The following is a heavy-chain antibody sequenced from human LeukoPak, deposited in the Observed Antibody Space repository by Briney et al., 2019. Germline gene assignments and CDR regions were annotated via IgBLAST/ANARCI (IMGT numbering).Heavy chain of an antibody. V-gene: IGHV1-69*01. D-gene: IGHD2-15*01. CDR2: IIPIFGTA. Sequence: GSSVKVSCKASGGTFSSYAISWVRQAPGQGLEWMGGIIPIFGTANYAQKFQGRVTITADESTSTAYMELSSLRSEDTAVYYCARDLVSPDCSGGSCYSYYYYYGMDVWGQGTTVTVSS. CDR3: ARDLVSPDCSGGSCYSYYYYYGMDV. J-gene: IGHJ6*02. CDR1: GGTFSSYA.